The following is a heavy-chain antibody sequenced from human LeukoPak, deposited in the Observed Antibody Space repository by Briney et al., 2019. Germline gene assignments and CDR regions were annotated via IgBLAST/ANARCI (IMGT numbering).Heavy chain of an antibody. D-gene: IGHD3-9*01. CDR3: ARGPIFDWLPNWFYP. CDR1: GFIFSSYS. J-gene: IGHJ5*02. Sequence: GGSMRPSSASAGFIFSSYSMNWGRKAPRKVLEWVSSISSSSHSIYCGDSVKGHFTISRDNPKNSLYLQMNSLRAADTAVYYCARGPIFDWLPNWFYPWGQGTLVTVSS. V-gene: IGHV3-21*01. CDR2: ISSSSHSI.